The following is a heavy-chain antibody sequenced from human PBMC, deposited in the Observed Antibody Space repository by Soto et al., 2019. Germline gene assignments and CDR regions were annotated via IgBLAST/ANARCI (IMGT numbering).Heavy chain of an antibody. V-gene: IGHV3-23*01. CDR3: AKGEGDYYYYYGMDV. CDR2: ISGSGGST. CDR1: GFTFSSYA. J-gene: IGHJ6*02. D-gene: IGHD3-16*01. Sequence: PGGSLRLSCAASGFTFSSYAMSWVRQAPGKGLEWVSAISGSGGSTYYADSVKGRFTISRDNSKNTLYLQMNSLRAEDTAVYYCAKGEGDYYYYYGMDVWGQGTTVTVSS.